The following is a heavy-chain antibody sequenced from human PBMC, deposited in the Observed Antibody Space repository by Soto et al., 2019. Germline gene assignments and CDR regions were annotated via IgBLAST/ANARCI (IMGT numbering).Heavy chain of an antibody. CDR2: ISSTTNYI. J-gene: IGHJ4*02. CDR1: GFTFTMYS. V-gene: IGHV3-21*06. Sequence: GGSLRLSCECSGFTFTMYSMSWVRQAPVKGLEWVSSISSTTNYIYYGDSMKGRFTISRDNAKNSLYLEMNSLRAEDTAVYYCARESEDLTSNFDYWGQGTLVTVSS. CDR3: ARESEDLTSNFDY.